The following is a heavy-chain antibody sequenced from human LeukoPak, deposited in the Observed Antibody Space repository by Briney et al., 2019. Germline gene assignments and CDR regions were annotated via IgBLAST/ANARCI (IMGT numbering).Heavy chain of an antibody. Sequence: GRSLRLSCAASGFTLSDHGMHWVRQAPGMGLEWVAVIWNDGSKKYYGDSVKGRFTISRDTSKNTLDLQMDSLRVEDTAVYYCARSTRGDSNGQGDDLDIWGQGTMVTVSA. J-gene: IGHJ3*02. D-gene: IGHD3-22*01. V-gene: IGHV3-33*01. CDR3: ARSTRGDSNGQGDDLDI. CDR1: GFTLSDHG. CDR2: IWNDGSKK.